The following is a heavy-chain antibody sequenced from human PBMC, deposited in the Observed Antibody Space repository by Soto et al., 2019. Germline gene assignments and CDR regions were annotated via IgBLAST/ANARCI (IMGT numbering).Heavy chain of an antibody. CDR3: ARDRVGDIVVVTAIHYYYYGMDV. CDR1: GGTFSSYA. J-gene: IGHJ6*02. D-gene: IGHD2-21*02. Sequence: SVKVSCKASGGTFSSYAISWVRQAPGQGLEWMGGIIPIFGTANYAQKFQGRVAITADESTSTAYMELSSLRSEDTAVYYCARDRVGDIVVVTAIHYYYYGMDVWGQGTTVTVSS. V-gene: IGHV1-69*13. CDR2: IIPIFGTA.